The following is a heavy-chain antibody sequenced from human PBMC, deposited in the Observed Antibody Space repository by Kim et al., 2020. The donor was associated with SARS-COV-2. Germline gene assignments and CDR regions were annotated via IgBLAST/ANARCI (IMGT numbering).Heavy chain of an antibody. CDR3: ARNLMITMVRGVVWYYGMDV. J-gene: IGHJ6*02. Sequence: FTISRDNSKNTLYLQMNSLRAEDTAVYYCARNLMITMVRGVVWYYGMDVWGQGTTVTVSS. D-gene: IGHD3-10*01. V-gene: IGHV3-30*01.